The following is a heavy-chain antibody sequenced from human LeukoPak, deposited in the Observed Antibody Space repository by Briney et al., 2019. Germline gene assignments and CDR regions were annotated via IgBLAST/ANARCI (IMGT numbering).Heavy chain of an antibody. V-gene: IGHV3-23*01. CDR3: AKTVTTWAFDY. Sequence: GGSLRLPCAASGFTFSNYAMSWVRQAPGKGLEWVSAITGGSTYYADSVKGRFTISRDNSKNTLYLQMNSLRAEDTAVYYCAKTVTTWAFDYWGQGTLVTVSS. CDR2: ITGGST. D-gene: IGHD4-17*01. CDR1: GFTFSNYA. J-gene: IGHJ4*02.